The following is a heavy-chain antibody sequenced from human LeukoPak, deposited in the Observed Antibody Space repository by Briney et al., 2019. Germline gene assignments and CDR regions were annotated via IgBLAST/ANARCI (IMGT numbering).Heavy chain of an antibody. CDR3: ASSAGELLRDFDY. D-gene: IGHD1-26*01. V-gene: IGHV4-30-4*01. J-gene: IGHJ4*02. CDR1: GGSISSGDYY. Sequence: SQTLSLTCTVSGGSISSGDYYWSWIRQPPGKGLEWIGEINHSGSTNYNPSLKSRVTISVDTSKNQFSLKLSSVTAADTAVYYCASSAGELLRDFDYWGQGTLVTVSS. CDR2: INHSGST.